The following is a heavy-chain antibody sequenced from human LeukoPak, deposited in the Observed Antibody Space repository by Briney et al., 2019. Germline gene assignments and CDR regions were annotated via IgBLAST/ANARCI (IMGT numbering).Heavy chain of an antibody. CDR2: ISSSSYI. J-gene: IGHJ4*02. D-gene: IGHD4-17*01. CDR3: ARDKNGDYPTTDY. Sequence: KAGGSLRLSCAASGFTFSSYSMNWVRQAPGKGLEWVSSISSSSYIYYADSVKGRFTISRDNAKNSLYLQMNSLRAEDTAVYYCARDKNGDYPTTDYWGQGTLVTVSS. CDR1: GFTFSSYS. V-gene: IGHV3-21*01.